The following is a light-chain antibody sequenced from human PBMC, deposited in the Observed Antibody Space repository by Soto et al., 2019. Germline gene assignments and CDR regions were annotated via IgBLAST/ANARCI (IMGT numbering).Light chain of an antibody. CDR3: CSYAGSSTWV. CDR2: EGN. V-gene: IGLV2-23*01. J-gene: IGLJ3*02. CDR1: SSDVGSYNL. Sequence: QSALTQPRSVSGSPGQSVTLSCTGTSSDVGSYNLVSWYQQHPDKAPKLIIYEGNKRPSGVSYRFSASKSGNTASLTISGLQTEDEADYYCCSYAGSSTWVFGGGTKVTVL.